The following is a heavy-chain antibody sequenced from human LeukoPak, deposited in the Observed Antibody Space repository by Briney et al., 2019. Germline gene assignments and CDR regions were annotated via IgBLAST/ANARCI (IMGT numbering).Heavy chain of an antibody. Sequence: GGSLTLSCAASGFTFSSYAMSWVRQAPGKGLEWVSAISGSGGSTYYADSVKGRFTISRDNSKNTLYLQMNSLRAEDTAVYYCAEGGDYDIFGWFDPWGQGTLVTVSS. CDR2: ISGSGGST. D-gene: IGHD3-9*01. J-gene: IGHJ5*02. V-gene: IGHV3-23*01. CDR1: GFTFSSYA. CDR3: AEGGDYDIFGWFDP.